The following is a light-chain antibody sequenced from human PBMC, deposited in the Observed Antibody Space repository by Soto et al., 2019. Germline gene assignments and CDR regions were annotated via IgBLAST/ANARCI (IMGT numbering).Light chain of an antibody. CDR1: QSFSGF. CDR3: QVRDNWFT. V-gene: IGKV3-11*01. CDR2: DGS. Sequence: EILLAQYPATLSLSPGERATLSCRASQSFSGFLAWYQHKPGQPPRLLIYDGSTRAAGIPDRLIGSGSGTEFTLTINSIEPEDFAIYYCQVRDNWFTFGPGTKVDIK. J-gene: IGKJ3*01.